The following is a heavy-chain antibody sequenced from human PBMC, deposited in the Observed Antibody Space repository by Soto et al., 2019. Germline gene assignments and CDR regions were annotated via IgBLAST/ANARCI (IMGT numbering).Heavy chain of an antibody. CDR2: IYFRGNT. V-gene: IGHV4-39*01. J-gene: IGHJ4*02. CDR1: GDSINSDKYY. CDR3: ARLEGLATISYYFDF. D-gene: IGHD3-9*01. Sequence: SETLSLTCSVSGDSINSDKYYWGWIRQPPGKGLEWIGSIYFRGNTYYNPSLQTRVTISLDKSKSQFSLKLNSVTAADSAVYFCARLEGLATISYYFDFWGQGALLTVSS.